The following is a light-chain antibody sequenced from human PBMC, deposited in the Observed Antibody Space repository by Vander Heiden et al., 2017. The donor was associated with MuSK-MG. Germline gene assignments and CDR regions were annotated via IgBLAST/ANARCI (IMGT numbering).Light chain of an antibody. J-gene: IGKJ2*01. V-gene: IGKV1-39*01. CDR1: QSISSY. Sequence: DIQMTQSPSSLSASVGDRVTIPCRASQSISSYLNWYQQKPGKAPKLLIYAASSLQSGVPSRFSGSGSGTDFTLTISSLQPEDFATYYCQQSDSTPMYTFGQWIKLEIK. CDR2: AAS. CDR3: QQSDSTPMYT.